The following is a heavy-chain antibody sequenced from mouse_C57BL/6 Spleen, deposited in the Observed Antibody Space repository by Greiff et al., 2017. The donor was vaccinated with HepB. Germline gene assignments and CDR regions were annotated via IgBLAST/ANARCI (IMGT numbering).Heavy chain of an antibody. J-gene: IGHJ2*01. CDR3: ARKFVTTVGAGY. D-gene: IGHD1-1*01. Sequence: VQLQQPGAELVKPGASVKLSCKASGYTFTSYWMHWVKQRPGQGLEWIGMIHPNSGSTNYNEKFKSKATLTVDKSSSTAYMQLSSLTSEDSAVYYCARKFVTTVGAGYWGQGTTLTVSS. CDR2: IHPNSGST. CDR1: GYTFTSYW. V-gene: IGHV1-64*01.